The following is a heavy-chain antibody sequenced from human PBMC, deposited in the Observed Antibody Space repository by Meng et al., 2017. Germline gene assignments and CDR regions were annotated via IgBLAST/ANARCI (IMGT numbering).Heavy chain of an antibody. CDR1: GFIFSDYY. J-gene: IGHJ6*01. Sequence: GESLKISCAASGFIFSDYYISWIRQAPGKGLEWISYISGSASTIYYADSVKGRFTISRDNAKNSLYLQMNSLRAEDTAVYYCARGPYYDSGYGMDVWGQGTTVTVYS. CDR3: ARGPYYDSGYGMDV. V-gene: IGHV3-11*01. CDR2: ISGSASTI. D-gene: IGHD3-10*01.